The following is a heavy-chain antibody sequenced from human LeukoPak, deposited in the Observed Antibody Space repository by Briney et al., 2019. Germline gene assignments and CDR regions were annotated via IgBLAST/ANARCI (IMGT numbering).Heavy chain of an antibody. J-gene: IGHJ4*02. CDR3: AKDLWGFIAAAGTGFDY. Sequence: GGSLRLSCAASGFTFSSYGMHWVRQAPGKGLEWVAVISYDGSNKYYADSVKGRFTISRDNSKNTLYLQMNSLRAEDTAVYYCAKDLWGFIAAAGTGFDYWGQGTLVTVSS. CDR1: GFTFSSYG. CDR2: ISYDGSNK. D-gene: IGHD6-13*01. V-gene: IGHV3-30*18.